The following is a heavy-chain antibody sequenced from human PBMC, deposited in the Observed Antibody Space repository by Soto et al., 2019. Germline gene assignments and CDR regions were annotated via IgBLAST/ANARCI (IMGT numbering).Heavy chain of an antibody. CDR1: GGSISSDDYY. J-gene: IGHJ4*02. CDR2: IYYSGST. CDR3: ARSLWFGELLPWNGIDY. Sequence: SETLSLTCTVSGGSISSDDYYWSWIRQPPGKGLEWIGYIYYSGSTYYNPSLKSRVTISVDTSKNQFSLKLSSVTAADTAVYYCARSLWFGELLPWNGIDYWGQGTLVTVSS. D-gene: IGHD3-10*01. V-gene: IGHV4-30-4*01.